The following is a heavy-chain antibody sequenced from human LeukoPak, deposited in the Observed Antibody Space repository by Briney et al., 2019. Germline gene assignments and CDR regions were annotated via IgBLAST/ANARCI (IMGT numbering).Heavy chain of an antibody. CDR3: ARDST. J-gene: IGHJ3*01. Sequence: PGGSLRLSCAASGFTLSSYSMNWLRQAPGKGLEWVSSISSSSTYIYYADSVKGRFTISRDYAKNALYLQMNSLRAEDTAVYYCARDSTWGQGTMVTVSS. CDR2: ISSSSTYI. V-gene: IGHV3-21*01. CDR1: GFTLSSYS.